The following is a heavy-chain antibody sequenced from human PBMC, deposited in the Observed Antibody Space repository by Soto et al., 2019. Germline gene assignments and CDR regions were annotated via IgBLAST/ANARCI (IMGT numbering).Heavy chain of an antibody. J-gene: IGHJ4*02. D-gene: IGHD3-10*01. CDR3: AKDQDPHYYGSGSYPNPFDY. CDR1: GFPFSSYA. Sequence: GGSLILSCAASGFPFSSYAMSWVRQAPGKGLEWVSAISGSGGSTYYADSVKGRFTISRDNSKNTLYLQMNSLRAEDTAVYYCAKDQDPHYYGSGSYPNPFDYWGQGTLVTVSS. CDR2: ISGSGGST. V-gene: IGHV3-23*01.